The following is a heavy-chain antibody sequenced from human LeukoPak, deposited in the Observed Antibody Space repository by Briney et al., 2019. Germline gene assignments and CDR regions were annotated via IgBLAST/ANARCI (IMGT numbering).Heavy chain of an antibody. D-gene: IGHD1-7*01. J-gene: IGHJ6*03. Sequence: GGSLRLSCAASGLTFGSYAMSWVRQAPGKGLEWVGRIKSKTDGGTTDYAAPVKGRFTISRDDSKNTLYLQMNSLKTEDTAVYYCTTDPNWNSPYGYMDVWGKGTTVTVSS. CDR2: IKSKTDGGTT. CDR1: GLTFGSYA. CDR3: TTDPNWNSPYGYMDV. V-gene: IGHV3-15*01.